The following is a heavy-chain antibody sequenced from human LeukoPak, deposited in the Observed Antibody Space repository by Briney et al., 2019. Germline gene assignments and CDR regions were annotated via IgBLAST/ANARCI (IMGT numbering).Heavy chain of an antibody. CDR2: INHSGST. J-gene: IGHJ5*02. Sequence: SETLSLSCAVYGGSFSGYYWSWIRQPPGKGLEWIGEINHSGSTNYNPSLKSRVTISVDTSKNQFSLKLSSVTAADTAVYYCARAYGDYDNWFDPWGQGTLVTVSS. V-gene: IGHV4-34*01. D-gene: IGHD4-17*01. CDR1: GGSFSGYY. CDR3: ARAYGDYDNWFDP.